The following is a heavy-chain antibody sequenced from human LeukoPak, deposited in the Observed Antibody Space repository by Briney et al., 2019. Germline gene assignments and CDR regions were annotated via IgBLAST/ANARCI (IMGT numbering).Heavy chain of an antibody. D-gene: IGHD6-19*01. CDR3: AGEGIAVAGTTGAFDI. V-gene: IGHV1-18*01. J-gene: IGHJ3*02. CDR1: GYTFTSYG. Sequence: ASVKVSCKASGYTFTSYGISWVRQAPGQGLEWMGWISAYNGNTNYAQKLQGRVTMTTDTSTSTAYMELRSLRSDDTAVYYCAGEGIAVAGTTGAFDIWGQGTMVTVSS. CDR2: ISAYNGNT.